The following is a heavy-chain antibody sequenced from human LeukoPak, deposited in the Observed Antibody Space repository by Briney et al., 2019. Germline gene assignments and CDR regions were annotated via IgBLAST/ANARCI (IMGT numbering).Heavy chain of an antibody. J-gene: IGHJ4*02. CDR3: ARDPAAYSYGHVPTDY. CDR2: ISSSSSYI. Sequence: PGGSLRPSCAASGFTFSSYSMNWVRQAPGKGLEWVSSISSSSSYIYYADSVKGRFTISRDNAKNSLYLQMNSLRAEDTAVYYCARDPAAYSYGHVPTDYWGQGTLVTVSS. V-gene: IGHV3-21*01. CDR1: GFTFSSYS. D-gene: IGHD5-18*01.